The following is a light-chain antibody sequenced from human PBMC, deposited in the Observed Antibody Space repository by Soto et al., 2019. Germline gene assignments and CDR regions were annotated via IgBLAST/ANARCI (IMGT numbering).Light chain of an antibody. CDR1: SSDVGGYNF. J-gene: IGLJ3*02. CDR3: CSYGGTWEGV. V-gene: IGLV2-11*01. CDR2: DVT. Sequence: QSALTQPRSVSGSPGQSVTISCTGTSSDVGGYNFVSWYQQYPGKAPKLLIYDVTERPSGVPDRFSGSKSGNTASLTISGLQAEDEADYYCCSYGGTWEGVFGGGTKLTVL.